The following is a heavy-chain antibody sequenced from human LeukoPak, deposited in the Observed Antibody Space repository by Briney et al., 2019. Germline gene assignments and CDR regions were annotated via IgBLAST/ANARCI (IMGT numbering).Heavy chain of an antibody. D-gene: IGHD3-10*01. V-gene: IGHV3-23*01. J-gene: IGHJ4*02. Sequence: GGSLRLSCAASGFTFSSYAMSWVRQAPGKGLEWVSAISGSGGSTYYADSVEGRFTISRDNSKNTLYLQMNSLRAEDTAVYYCAKSVGSGSYPRDFDYWGQGTLVTVSS. CDR3: AKSVGSGSYPRDFDY. CDR2: ISGSGGST. CDR1: GFTFSSYA.